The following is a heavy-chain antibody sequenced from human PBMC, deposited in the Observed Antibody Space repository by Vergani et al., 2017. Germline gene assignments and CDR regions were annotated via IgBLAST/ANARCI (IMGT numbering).Heavy chain of an antibody. D-gene: IGHD2-21*01. CDR3: ARHISVVRPSSMTAFDY. V-gene: IGHV4-39*01. Sequence: QLQLQESGPGLVKPSETLSLSCRVSGDSISRSHYYWGFIRQPPGKTLGWIGTVFYGGRTSYNPSLKSRVTLSLDTSKKQISLHLTSVTAADTAVYYCARHISVVRPSSMTAFDYWGQGTLVTVSS. CDR1: GDSISRSHYY. CDR2: VFYGGRT. J-gene: IGHJ4*02.